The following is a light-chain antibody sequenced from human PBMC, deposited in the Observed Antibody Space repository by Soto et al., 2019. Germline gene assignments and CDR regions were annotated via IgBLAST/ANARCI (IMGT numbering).Light chain of an antibody. Sequence: EIVLTQSPATLSLSPGERATLSCRASQSVCSSYLAWYQQKPGQAPRLLIYGTSSRATGIPDRFSGSGSGTDFTLTISSLEPEDFAVYYCQQHANSPITFGQGTRLEIK. CDR3: QQHANSPIT. CDR1: QSVCSSY. J-gene: IGKJ5*01. V-gene: IGKV3-20*01. CDR2: GTS.